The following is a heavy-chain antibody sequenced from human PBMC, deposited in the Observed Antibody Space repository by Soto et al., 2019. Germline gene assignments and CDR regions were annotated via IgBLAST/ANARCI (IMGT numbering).Heavy chain of an antibody. CDR1: GYTFTRHW. CDR3: VRVGLVGPTSLSTSWYGLHDY. V-gene: IGHV5-51*01. D-gene: IGHD6-13*01. J-gene: IGHJ4*02. Sequence: GESLKISCTGSGYTFTRHWIGWVRQMPGKGLEWLGIIYPGDSDTRYSPSFQGQVTFSADKSISTAYLQWSSLKASDTAMYYCVRVGLVGPTSLSTSWYGLHDYVSQGTLVTVSS. CDR2: IYPGDSDT.